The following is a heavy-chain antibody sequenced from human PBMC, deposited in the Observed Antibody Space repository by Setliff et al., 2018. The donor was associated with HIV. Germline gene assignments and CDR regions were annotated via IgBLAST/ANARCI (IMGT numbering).Heavy chain of an antibody. J-gene: IGHJ6*03. CDR2: IYTSGST. Sequence: SETLSLTCTVSGGSISSHYWSWIRQPPGKGLEWIGHIYTSGSTNYNPSLKSRVTMSVGTSKNQFSLKLSSVTAADTAVYYCARCYYNFWSGYPLDYMDVWGKGTTVTSP. D-gene: IGHD3-3*01. CDR1: GGSISSHY. CDR3: ARCYYNFWSGYPLDYMDV. V-gene: IGHV4-4*08.